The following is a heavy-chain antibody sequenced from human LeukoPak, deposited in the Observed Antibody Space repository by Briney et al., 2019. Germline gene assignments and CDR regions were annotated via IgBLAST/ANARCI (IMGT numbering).Heavy chain of an antibody. J-gene: IGHJ4*02. CDR1: ELTLSSNS. V-gene: IGHV3-53*01. D-gene: IGHD4/OR15-4a*01. CDR3: ARRAGAYSHPYDY. Sequence: GGSLRLSCAASELTLSSNSMSWVRQAPGKGLEWVSFIYSGTIHYSDSVKGRFTISRDNSKNTLYLQMNSLRAEDTAVYYCARRAGAYSHPYDYWGQGTLVTVSS. CDR2: IYSGTI.